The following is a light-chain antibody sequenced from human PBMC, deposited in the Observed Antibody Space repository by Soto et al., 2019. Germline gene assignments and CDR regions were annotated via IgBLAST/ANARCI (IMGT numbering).Light chain of an antibody. CDR1: QTISVS. CDR2: DAS. CDR3: QQYDKYST. J-gene: IGKJ1*01. Sequence: IQMTQSPSTLSASVGDTVTITCRASQTISVSLAWYQQKPGKAPNLLIYDASTLQGGVPSRFSGSGSGTEFTLTVTSIQPEDFATYFCQQYDKYSTFGHGTKVDVK. V-gene: IGKV1-5*01.